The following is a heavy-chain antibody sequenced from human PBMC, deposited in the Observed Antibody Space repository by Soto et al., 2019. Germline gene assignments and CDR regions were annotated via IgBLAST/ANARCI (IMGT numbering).Heavy chain of an antibody. CDR1: GVSFSGYY. CDR3: ARGRYCSGTSCPKLLLLGYFDY. V-gene: IGHV4-34*01. D-gene: IGHD2-2*01. CDR2: INHSGST. Sequence: SETLSLTCAVYGVSFSGYYWSWIRQPPGKGLEWIGEINHSGSTNYNPSLKSRVTISVDTSKNQFSLKLSSVTAADTAVYYCARGRYCSGTSCPKLLLLGYFDYWGQGTLVTVSS. J-gene: IGHJ4*02.